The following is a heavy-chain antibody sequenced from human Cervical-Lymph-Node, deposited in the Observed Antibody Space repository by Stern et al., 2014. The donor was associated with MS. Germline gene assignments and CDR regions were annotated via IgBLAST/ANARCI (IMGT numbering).Heavy chain of an antibody. D-gene: IGHD2-8*01. CDR2: ISYEETHK. Sequence: VQLVESGGAVVQPGRSLRLPCAASGFTFSSYGMHWVRQAPGQGLEWVTVISYEETHKYYAASRKARFTISRDNSKNTLHLQMNSVTPDDTAIYYCARDYEDTSMLFDHWGQGTLVTVSS. CDR1: GFTFSSYG. V-gene: IGHV3-30*03. CDR3: ARDYEDTSMLFDH. J-gene: IGHJ4*02.